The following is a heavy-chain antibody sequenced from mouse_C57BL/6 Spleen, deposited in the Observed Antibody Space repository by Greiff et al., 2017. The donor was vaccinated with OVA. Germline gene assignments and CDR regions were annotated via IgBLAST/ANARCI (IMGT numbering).Heavy chain of an antibody. Sequence: VKLLESGAELVRPGASVTLSCKASGYTFTDYEMHWVKQTPVHGLEWIGAIDPETGGTAYNQKFKGKAILTADKSSSTAYMELRSLTSEDSAVYYCTRKNDYDGRLFADWGQGTLVTVSA. V-gene: IGHV1-15*01. CDR3: TRKNDYDGRLFAD. J-gene: IGHJ3*01. D-gene: IGHD2-4*01. CDR2: IDPETGGT. CDR1: GYTFTDYE.